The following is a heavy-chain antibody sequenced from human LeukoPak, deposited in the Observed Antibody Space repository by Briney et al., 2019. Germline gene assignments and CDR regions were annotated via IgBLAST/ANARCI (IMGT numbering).Heavy chain of an antibody. Sequence: SETLSLTCTVSGGSISSGGYYWSWIRQHPGKGLEWIGYIYYSGSTYYNPCLKSRVTISVDTSKNQFSLKLSSVTAADTAVYYCARSLIAAPDYWGQGTLVTVSS. CDR1: GGSISSGGYY. V-gene: IGHV4-31*03. J-gene: IGHJ4*02. CDR3: ARSLIAAPDY. D-gene: IGHD6-6*01. CDR2: IYYSGST.